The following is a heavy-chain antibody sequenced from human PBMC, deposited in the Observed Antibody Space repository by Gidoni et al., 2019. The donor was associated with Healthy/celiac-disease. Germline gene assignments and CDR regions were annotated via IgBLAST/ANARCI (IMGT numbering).Heavy chain of an antibody. D-gene: IGHD3-10*01. J-gene: IGHJ4*02. CDR3: ARESGSYPAYYFDY. CDR1: GGSISSGGYY. Sequence: QVQLQESGPGLVKPSQTLSLPCTVSGGSISSGGYYWSWIRQHPGKGLEWIGYIYYSGSTYYNPSLKSRVTISVDTSKNQFSLKLSSVTAADTAVYYCARESGSYPAYYFDYWGQGTLVTVSS. V-gene: IGHV4-31*03. CDR2: IYYSGST.